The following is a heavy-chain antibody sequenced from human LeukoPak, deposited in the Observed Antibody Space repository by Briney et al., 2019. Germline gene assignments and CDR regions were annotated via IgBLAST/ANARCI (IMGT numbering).Heavy chain of an antibody. J-gene: IGHJ3*02. CDR3: ARDMYSSGSFGAFDI. D-gene: IGHD3-22*01. V-gene: IGHV3-11*01. CDR1: GFTFSDYY. CDR2: ISSPGTTI. Sequence: GGSLRLYCAASGFTFSDYYMTWVRPAPGKGLERVSYISSPGTTIYYADSVKGRFTISRDNAKNSLYLQMNSLRAEDTAVYYCARDMYSSGSFGAFDIWGQGTMVTVSS.